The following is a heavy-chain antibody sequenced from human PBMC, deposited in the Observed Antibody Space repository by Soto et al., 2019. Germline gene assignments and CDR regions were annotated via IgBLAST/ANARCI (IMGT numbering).Heavy chain of an antibody. CDR1: GYSFTKYC. V-gene: IGHV5-51*01. CDR3: ARHRGASSFYYGMDV. Sequence: GESLKISCKGSGYSFTKYCIGWVRQMPGKGLEWMAIIYPDESDTRYSPSFQGQVTISADKSISTAYLQWNSLKASDTAMYYCARHRGASSFYYGMDVWGQGTTVTVSS. J-gene: IGHJ6*02. D-gene: IGHD6-25*01. CDR2: IYPDESDT.